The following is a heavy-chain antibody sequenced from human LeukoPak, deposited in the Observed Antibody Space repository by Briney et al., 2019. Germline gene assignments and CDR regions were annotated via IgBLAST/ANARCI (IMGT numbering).Heavy chain of an antibody. CDR1: GYSFTNYW. CDR3: ARLTNFYGDY. CDR2: IYPVDSGT. J-gene: IGHJ4*02. V-gene: IGHV5-51*01. Sequence: GESLKISCKGSGYSFTNYWIGWVRQMPGRGLEWMGIIYPVDSGTRYSPSFQGQVTISADKSINTAYLQWSSLKASDTAMYYCARLTNFYGDYWGQGALVTVSS. D-gene: IGHD2-2*01.